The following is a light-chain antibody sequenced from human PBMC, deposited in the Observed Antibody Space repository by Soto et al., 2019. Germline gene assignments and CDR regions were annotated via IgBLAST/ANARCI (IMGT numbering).Light chain of an antibody. CDR3: QRYGDSPPNT. Sequence: EIVLTQSPGTLSLSPGESATLSCRASQSVNSRFLAWYQHKPGQAPRLHIYAASTRASGIPDRFSGSTSGTDFTLTISRLEPEDFAVYYCQRYGDSPPNTFGQGTKLEIK. V-gene: IGKV3-20*01. CDR1: QSVNSRF. J-gene: IGKJ2*01. CDR2: AAS.